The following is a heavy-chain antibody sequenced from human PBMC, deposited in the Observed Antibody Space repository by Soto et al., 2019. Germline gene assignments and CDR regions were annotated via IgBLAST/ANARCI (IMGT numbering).Heavy chain of an antibody. D-gene: IGHD6-13*01. J-gene: IGHJ6*02. CDR3: ASSLRMPGIGNYYYGMDV. CDR1: GGIFSDFS. V-gene: IGHV1-69*13. Sequence: ASVKVSCKASGGIFSDFSFSCVRQAPGQGLEWMGGIMPIFGGPDYAQRFRGRVTITADEVTRTAFMELRGLTSEDTATYYCASSLRMPGIGNYYYGMDVWGQGTTVTVS. CDR2: IMPIFGGP.